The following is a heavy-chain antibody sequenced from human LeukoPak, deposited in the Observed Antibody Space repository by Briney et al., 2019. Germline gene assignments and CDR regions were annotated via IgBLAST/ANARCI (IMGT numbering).Heavy chain of an antibody. Sequence: SETLSLTCTVSGGSFSSYYWNWIRQPPGKGLEWIGSIYYSGSTYYNPSLKSRVTISVDTSKNQFSLKLSSVTAADTAVYYCARHGTRGGWFPFFDYWGQGTLVTVSS. D-gene: IGHD6-19*01. CDR2: IYYSGST. CDR3: ARHGTRGGWFPFFDY. CDR1: GGSFSSYY. J-gene: IGHJ4*02. V-gene: IGHV4-39*01.